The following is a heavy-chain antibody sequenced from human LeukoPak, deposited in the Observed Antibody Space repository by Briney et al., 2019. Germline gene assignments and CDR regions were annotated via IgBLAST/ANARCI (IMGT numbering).Heavy chain of an antibody. J-gene: IGHJ5*02. CDR2: INHSGST. CDR1: GGSFSGYY. V-gene: IGHV4-34*01. D-gene: IGHD6-13*01. Sequence: SETLSLTCAVYGGSFSGYYWSWVRQPPGEGLEWMGAINHSGSTNYNPSLKSRVTISVDTSKNQFSLKLSSVTAADTAVYYCARGVAAAGDRGYNWFDPWGQGTLVTVSS. CDR3: ARGVAAAGDRGYNWFDP.